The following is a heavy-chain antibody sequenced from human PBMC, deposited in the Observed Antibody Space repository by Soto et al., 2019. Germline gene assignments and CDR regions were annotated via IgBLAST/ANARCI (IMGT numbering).Heavy chain of an antibody. CDR3: ARGRGWRDY. J-gene: IGHJ4*02. CDR2: MDPKSGKT. Sequence: QVQLVQSGAEVKKPGASVKVSCKASGYTFTNYDINWVRQAPGQGLEWMGWMDPKSGKTDYAQKFQGRVTITRNTSISTAYLEVSSLSSEDTAVYFCARGRGWRDYWGQGTLVTVSS. D-gene: IGHD2-15*01. CDR1: GYTFTNYD. V-gene: IGHV1-8*01.